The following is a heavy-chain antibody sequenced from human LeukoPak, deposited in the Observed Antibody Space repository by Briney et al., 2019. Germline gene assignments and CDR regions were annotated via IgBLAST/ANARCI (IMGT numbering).Heavy chain of an antibody. CDR3: ARDVWDIVVVVAATPFDY. J-gene: IGHJ4*02. V-gene: IGHV3-53*01. CDR2: IYSGGST. Sequence: GGSLRLSCAASGFTVSSNYMSWVRQAPGKGLEWVSVIYSGGSTYYADSVKGRFTISRDNSKNTLYLQMNSLRAEDTAVYYCARDVWDIVVVVAATPFDYWGQGTLVTVSS. D-gene: IGHD2-15*01. CDR1: GFTVSSNY.